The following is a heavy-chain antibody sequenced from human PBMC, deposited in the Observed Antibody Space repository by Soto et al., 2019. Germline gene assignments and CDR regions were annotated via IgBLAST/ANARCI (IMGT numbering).Heavy chain of an antibody. D-gene: IGHD4-17*01. Sequence: ASVKVSCKASGYTFTSYYMHWVRQAPGQGLEWMGIINPSGGSTSYAQKFQGRVTMTRDTSTSTVYMELSSLRSEDTAVYYCASLMTTVTTSHYYGMDVWGQGTTVTVSS. J-gene: IGHJ6*02. CDR1: GYTFTSYY. CDR3: ASLMTTVTTSHYYGMDV. V-gene: IGHV1-46*01. CDR2: INPSGGST.